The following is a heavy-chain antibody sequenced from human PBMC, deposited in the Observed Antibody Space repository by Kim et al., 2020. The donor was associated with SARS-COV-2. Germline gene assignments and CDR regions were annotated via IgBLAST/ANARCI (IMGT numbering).Heavy chain of an antibody. D-gene: IGHD3-16*01. CDR1: GYTFTRYY. CDR2: INPSAGGA. CDR3: ARSDGSYVPFDL. J-gene: IGHJ5*02. Sequence: ASVKVSCKASGYTFTRYYINWVRQAPGPGLEWMGIINPSAGGASYAQKFQGRVVMTRDTSTNTVYMELTSLKSEDTAMYYCARSDGSYVPFDLWGQGTL. V-gene: IGHV1-46*01.